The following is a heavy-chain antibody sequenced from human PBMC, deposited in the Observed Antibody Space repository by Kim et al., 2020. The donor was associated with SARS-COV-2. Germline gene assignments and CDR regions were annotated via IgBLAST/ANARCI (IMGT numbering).Heavy chain of an antibody. CDR1: GFTFSSYA. J-gene: IGHJ5*02. V-gene: IGHV3-30-3*01. CDR2: ISYDGSNK. CDR3: ARGFDP. Sequence: GGSLRLSCAASGFTFSSYAMHWVRQAPGKGLEWVAVISYDGSNKYYADSVKGRFTISRDNSKNTLYLQMNSLRAEDTAVYYCARGFDPWGQGTLVTVSS.